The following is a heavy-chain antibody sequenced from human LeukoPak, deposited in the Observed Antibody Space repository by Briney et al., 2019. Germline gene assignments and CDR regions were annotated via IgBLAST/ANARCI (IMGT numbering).Heavy chain of an antibody. CDR3: ARDGPERRMDV. J-gene: IGHJ6*02. V-gene: IGHV3-66*01. CDR2: IYSGGST. CDR1: GFTVSSNY. Sequence: GGSLRLSCAASGFTVSSNYMSWVRQAPGKGLEWVSVIYSGGSTYYADSVKGRFTISRDNSKNTLYLQMNSLRAEDTAVYYCARDGPERRMDVWGQGTTVTVSS.